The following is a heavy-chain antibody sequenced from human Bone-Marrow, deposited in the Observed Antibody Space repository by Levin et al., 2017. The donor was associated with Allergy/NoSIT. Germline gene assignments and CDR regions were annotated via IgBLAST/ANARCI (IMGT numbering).Heavy chain of an antibody. V-gene: IGHV3-30*18. CDR3: AKGYYDSSGYLSVFDY. CDR2: ISYDGSNK. Sequence: AGGSLRLSCAASGFTFSSYGMHWVRQAPGKGLEWVAVISYDGSNKYYADSVKGRFTISRDNSKNTLYLQMNSLRAEDTAVYYCAKGYYDSSGYLSVFDYWGQGTLVTVSS. D-gene: IGHD3-22*01. CDR1: GFTFSSYG. J-gene: IGHJ4*02.